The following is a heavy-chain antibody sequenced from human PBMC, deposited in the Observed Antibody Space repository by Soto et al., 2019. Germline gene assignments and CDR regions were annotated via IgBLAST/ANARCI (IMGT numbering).Heavy chain of an antibody. Sequence: GGSLRLSCAASGFTFSSYGMHWVRQAPGKGLEWVSNIRSSGSNIYYADSVKGRFTISRDNAKNSLYLQMNSLRAEDTAVYYCARVGPPLDYWGQGTLVTV. J-gene: IGHJ4*02. CDR2: IRSSGSNI. CDR3: ARVGPPLDY. CDR1: GFTFSSYG. V-gene: IGHV3-48*04.